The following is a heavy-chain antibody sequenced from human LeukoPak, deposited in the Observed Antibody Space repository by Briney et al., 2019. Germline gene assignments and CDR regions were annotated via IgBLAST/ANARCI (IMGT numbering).Heavy chain of an antibody. Sequence: GESLKISCQGSGYIFNSYWIGWVRQMPGKGLGWMGIIYPGDSETRYGPSFQGQVTILADKSITTAYLQWSSLKASDTAMYFCASWYYYDSSGYSFDYWGQGTLVTVSS. CDR2: IYPGDSET. J-gene: IGHJ4*02. CDR1: GYIFNSYW. V-gene: IGHV5-51*01. D-gene: IGHD3-22*01. CDR3: ASWYYYDSSGYSFDY.